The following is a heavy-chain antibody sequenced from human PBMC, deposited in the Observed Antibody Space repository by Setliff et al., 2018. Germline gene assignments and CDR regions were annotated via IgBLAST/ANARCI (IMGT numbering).Heavy chain of an antibody. CDR2: IYHSGST. J-gene: IGHJ6*03. D-gene: IGHD3-3*01. Sequence: NPSETLSLTCTVSGYSISSGYHWAWIRQLPGKGLEWIGTIYHSGSTYFNPSLESRVTLSVDTSKNQFSLKLTSVIAADTAVYYCARMSGFLYMDVWGKGTTVTVSS. CDR1: GYSISSGYH. V-gene: IGHV4-38-2*02. CDR3: ARMSGFLYMDV.